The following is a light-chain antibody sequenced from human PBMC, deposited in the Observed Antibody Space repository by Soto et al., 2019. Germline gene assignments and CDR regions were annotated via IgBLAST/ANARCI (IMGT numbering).Light chain of an antibody. CDR2: EVS. CDR3: RSYAGSNTFEV. V-gene: IGLV2-23*02. Sequence: QSALTQPASVSGSPGQSITLSCTGTSSDVGSYNLGSCYQQHPAKAPELMISEVSKRPSGVSNRFSGAKSRNTASLKICGLQDKDESDSYCRSYAGSNTFEVFGGGTKLTVL. J-gene: IGLJ3*02. CDR1: SSDVGSYNL.